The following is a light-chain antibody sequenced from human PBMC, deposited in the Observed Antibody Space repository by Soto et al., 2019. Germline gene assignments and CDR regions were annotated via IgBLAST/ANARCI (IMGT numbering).Light chain of an antibody. CDR2: SVS. J-gene: IGLJ1*01. CDR1: SDDIGTYEY. CDR3: ISYTVSRSYV. V-gene: IGLV2-14*01. Sequence: QSVLTQPASVSGSPGQSITISCTGSSDDIGTYEYISWHQHHPGKAPKLMIYSVSNRPSGVSYRFSGSKSGNTASLTISGLQAEDEADYYCISYTVSRSYVFGSGTRSPS.